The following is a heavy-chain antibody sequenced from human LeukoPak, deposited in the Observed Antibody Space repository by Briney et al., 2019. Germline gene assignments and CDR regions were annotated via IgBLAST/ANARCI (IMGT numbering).Heavy chain of an antibody. V-gene: IGHV3-30*02. CDR1: GFTFSSYG. J-gene: IGHJ6*03. D-gene: IGHD5-12*01. Sequence: GGSLRLPCAASGFTFSSYGMYWVRQAPGKGLEWVAFIRYDGSNKYYADSVKGRFTVSRDNSKNTLYLQMKSLRAEDTAVYYCAKGGGYEAQYYYYYYLDVWGKGTTVTISS. CDR3: AKGGGYEAQYYYYYYLDV. CDR2: IRYDGSNK.